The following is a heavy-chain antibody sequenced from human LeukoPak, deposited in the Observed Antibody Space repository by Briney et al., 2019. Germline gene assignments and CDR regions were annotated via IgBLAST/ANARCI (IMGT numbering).Heavy chain of an antibody. D-gene: IGHD2-2*01. CDR2: ISAYNGNT. J-gene: IGHJ5*02. CDR3: ARAPARTGWYQLLVDNWFDP. V-gene: IGHV1-18*01. Sequence: ASVKVSCKASGYTFTSYGISWVRQAPGQGLEWMGWISAYNGNTNYAQKLQGRVTMTTDTSTSTAYMELRSLGSDDTAVYYCARAPARTGWYQLLVDNWFDPWGQGTLVTVSS. CDR1: GYTFTSYG.